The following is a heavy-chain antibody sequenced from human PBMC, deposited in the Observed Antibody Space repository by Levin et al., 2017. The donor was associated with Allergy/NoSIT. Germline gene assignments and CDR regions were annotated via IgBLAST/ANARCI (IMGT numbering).Heavy chain of an antibody. CDR1: GYTFTSYD. CDR2: MNPNSGNT. V-gene: IGHV1-8*01. D-gene: IGHD3-3*01. J-gene: IGHJ5*02. CDR3: ASSWSTIFGVVTGFDP. Sequence: ASVKVSCKASGYTFTSYDINWVRQATGQGLEWMGWMNPNSGNTGYAQKFQGRVTMTRNTSISTAYMELSSLRSEDTAVYYCASSWSTIFGVVTGFDPWGQGTLVTVSS.